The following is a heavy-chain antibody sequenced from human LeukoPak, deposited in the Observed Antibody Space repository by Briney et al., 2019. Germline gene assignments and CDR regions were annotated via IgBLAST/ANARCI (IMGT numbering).Heavy chain of an antibody. CDR3: ARGQSYGWFDP. D-gene: IGHD5-18*01. J-gene: IGHJ5*02. V-gene: IGHV3-21*01. CDR2: ISGSSSYI. Sequence: GGSLRLSCAASGFTFSSYAMGWVRQAPGKGLEWVSSISGSSSYIYYADSVRGRFTISRDNAKNSLYLQMNSLRAEDTAVYYCARGQSYGWFDPWGQGTLVTVSS. CDR1: GFTFSSYA.